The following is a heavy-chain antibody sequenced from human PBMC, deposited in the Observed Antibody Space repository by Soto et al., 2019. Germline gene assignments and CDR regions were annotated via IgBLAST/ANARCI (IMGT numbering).Heavy chain of an antibody. CDR1: GFTFSGSA. Sequence: EVQLVESGGGLVQPGGSLKLSCAASGFTFSGSAMHWVRQASGKGLEWVGRIRSKANSYATAYAASVKGRFTISRDDSKNTAYLQMNSLKTEDTAVYYCTRPLKTDYGDYYYWGQGTLVTVSP. CDR2: IRSKANSYAT. J-gene: IGHJ4*02. CDR3: TRPLKTDYGDYYY. V-gene: IGHV3-73*02. D-gene: IGHD4-17*01.